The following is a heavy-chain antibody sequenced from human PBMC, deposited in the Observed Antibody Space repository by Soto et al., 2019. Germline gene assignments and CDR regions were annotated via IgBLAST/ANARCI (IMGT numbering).Heavy chain of an antibody. CDR3: ARAPQTVAGAGIWY. D-gene: IGHD6-13*01. CDR2: ISGYNGDT. J-gene: IGHJ4*02. CDR1: GYTFSSYG. V-gene: IGHV1-18*04. Sequence: ASVKVSCMASGYTFSSYGIGWVRQAPGQGLEWMGWISGYNGDTNYAQKIQGRVTMTTDTSTNTAYMELRSLRSDDTAVYYCARAPQTVAGAGIWYWGQGTLVTVS.